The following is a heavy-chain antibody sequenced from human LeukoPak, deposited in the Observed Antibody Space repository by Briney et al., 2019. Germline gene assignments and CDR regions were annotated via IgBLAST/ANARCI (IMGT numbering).Heavy chain of an antibody. CDR3: ARRGYQLLNGFYYYGVDV. CDR1: GGSISSGGYY. CDR2: IYYSGST. D-gene: IGHD2-2*01. V-gene: IGHV4-31*03. Sequence: PSETLSLTCTVSGGSISSGGYYWSWIRQHPGKGLEWIGYIYYSGSTYYNPSLKSRVTISVDTSKNQFSLKLTSVTAADTAVYYCARRGYQLLNGFYYYGVDVWGQGTTVTVSS. J-gene: IGHJ6*02.